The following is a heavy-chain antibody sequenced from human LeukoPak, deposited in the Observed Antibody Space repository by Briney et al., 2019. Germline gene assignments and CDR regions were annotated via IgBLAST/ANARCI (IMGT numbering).Heavy chain of an antibody. V-gene: IGHV3-7*05. CDR1: GFTFSSYW. Sequence: GGSLRLSCAASGFTFSSYWMSWVRQAPGKGLEWGANIMQDGSEKYYVDSVKGRFTISRNNAKNSLYLQMNSLRAEDTAVYYCARDSCSTTTCYRYFDYWGQGTLVTVSS. CDR3: ARDSCSTTTCYRYFDY. CDR2: IMQDGSEK. J-gene: IGHJ4*02. D-gene: IGHD2-2*02.